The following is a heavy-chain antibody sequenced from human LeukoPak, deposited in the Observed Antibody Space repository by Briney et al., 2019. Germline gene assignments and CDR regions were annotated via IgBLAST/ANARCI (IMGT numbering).Heavy chain of an antibody. J-gene: IGHJ3*02. CDR2: ISGSGGST. D-gene: IGHD2-2*01. Sequence: GGSLRLSCAASGFTFSSYAMSWVRQAPGKGLEWVSAISGSGGSTYYADSVKGRFTISRDNSKNTLYPQMNSLRAEDTAVYYCAKVSGRVYCSSTSCYYGGAFDIWGQGTMVTVSS. CDR1: GFTFSSYA. CDR3: AKVSGRVYCSSTSCYYGGAFDI. V-gene: IGHV3-23*01.